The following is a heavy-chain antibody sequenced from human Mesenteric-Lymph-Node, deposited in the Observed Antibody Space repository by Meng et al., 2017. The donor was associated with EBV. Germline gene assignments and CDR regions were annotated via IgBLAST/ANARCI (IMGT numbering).Heavy chain of an antibody. CDR1: GFTFSRYG. D-gene: IGHD2-15*01. CDR3: VGSGVVVATLDF. Sequence: VQVVESGGDSVQPGGSLRLSCAASGFTFSRYGMHWVRQAPGKGLEWVAVIWYDGSKTYYAESVEGRFTISRDNSKNTLYLQMNSLRVEDTGVYYCVGSGVVVATLDFWGQGTLVTVSS. J-gene: IGHJ4*02. V-gene: IGHV3-33*01. CDR2: IWYDGSKT.